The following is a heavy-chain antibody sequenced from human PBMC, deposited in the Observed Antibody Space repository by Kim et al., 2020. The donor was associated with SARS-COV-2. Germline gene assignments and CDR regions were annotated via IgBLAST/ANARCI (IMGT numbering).Heavy chain of an antibody. D-gene: IGHD1-26*01. Sequence: SETLSLTCTVSGGSISSSSYYWGWIRQPPGKGLEWIGSIYYSGSTYYNPSLKSRVTISVDTSKNQFSLKLSSVTAADTAVYYCARLKVVATDFDYWGQGTLVTVSS. CDR2: IYYSGST. J-gene: IGHJ4*02. CDR1: GGSISSSSYY. CDR3: ARLKVVATDFDY. V-gene: IGHV4-39*01.